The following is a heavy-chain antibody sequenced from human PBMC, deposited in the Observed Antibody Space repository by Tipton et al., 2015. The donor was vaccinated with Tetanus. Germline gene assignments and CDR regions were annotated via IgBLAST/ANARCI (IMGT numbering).Heavy chain of an antibody. V-gene: IGHV4-34*01. CDR2: INHSGST. CDR1: GGSFSGYY. D-gene: IGHD2-2*01. CDR3: ARGLLVVVPAARGRYTWFDP. J-gene: IGHJ5*02. Sequence: TLSLTCAVYGGSFSGYYWSWIRQPPGKGLEWIGEINHSGSTNYNPSLKSRVTTSVDTSKNQFSLKLSSVTAADTAVYYCARGLLVVVPAARGRYTWFDPWGQGTLVTVSS.